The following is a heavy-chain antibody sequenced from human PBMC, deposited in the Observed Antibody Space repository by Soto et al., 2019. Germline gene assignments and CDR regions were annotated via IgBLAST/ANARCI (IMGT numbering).Heavy chain of an antibody. V-gene: IGHV3-74*01. CDR2: INSDGSTT. CDR3: AKDHYDILTGYYGY. D-gene: IGHD3-9*01. CDR1: GFTFSTYW. J-gene: IGHJ4*02. Sequence: GGSLRLSCAASGFTFSTYWMHWVRQAPGKGLVWVSRINSDGSTTNYADSVKGRFTISRDNAKNTLYLQMNSLRAEDTAVYYCAKDHYDILTGYYGYWGQGTLVTVSS.